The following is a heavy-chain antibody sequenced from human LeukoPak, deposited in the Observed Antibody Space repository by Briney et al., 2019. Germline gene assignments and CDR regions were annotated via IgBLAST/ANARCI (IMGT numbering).Heavy chain of an antibody. CDR2: IYYSGST. D-gene: IGHD6-19*01. J-gene: IGHJ4*02. CDR3: ARARGIAVAAYFDY. CDR1: DGSISSRSYY. Sequence: SETLSLTCTVSDGSISSRSYYWGWIRQPPGKGLEWIGSIYYSGSTYYNPSLKSRVTISVDTSKNQFSLKLSSVTAADTAVYYCARARGIAVAAYFDYWGQGTPVTVSS. V-gene: IGHV4-39*07.